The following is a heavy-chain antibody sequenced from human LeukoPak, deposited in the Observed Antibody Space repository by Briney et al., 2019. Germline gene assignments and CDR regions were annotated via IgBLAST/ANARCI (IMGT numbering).Heavy chain of an antibody. CDR1: GGSFSGYY. Sequence: SETLSLTCAVYGGSFSGYYWSWIRQPPGKGLGWIGEINHSGSTNYNPSLKSRVTISVDTSKNQFSLKLSSVTAADTAVYYCARHPGTYYYGSGSRGFDYWGQGTLVTVSS. J-gene: IGHJ4*02. D-gene: IGHD3-10*01. CDR2: INHSGST. CDR3: ARHPGTYYYGSGSRGFDY. V-gene: IGHV4-34*01.